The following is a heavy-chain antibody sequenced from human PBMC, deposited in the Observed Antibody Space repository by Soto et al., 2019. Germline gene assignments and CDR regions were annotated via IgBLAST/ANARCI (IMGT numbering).Heavy chain of an antibody. D-gene: IGHD4-17*01. CDR2: INASGGST. J-gene: IGHJ6*02. CDR1: GYTFSSYD. CDR3: ARDMTTVTYGMDA. Sequence: ASVKVSCKASGYTFSSYDMHWVRQAPGQGLEWMGIINASGGSTSYAQKFQGRVTMTRDTSTSTVYMELSSLRSEDTAVYYCARDMTTVTYGMDAWGQGTTVTVSS. V-gene: IGHV1-46*01.